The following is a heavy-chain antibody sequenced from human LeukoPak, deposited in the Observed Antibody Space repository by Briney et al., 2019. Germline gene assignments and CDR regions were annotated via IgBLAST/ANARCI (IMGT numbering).Heavy chain of an antibody. CDR2: IYYSGST. V-gene: IGHV4-59*01. CDR3: ARSRLAYFDY. CDR1: GGSISSYY. D-gene: IGHD6-19*01. J-gene: IGHJ4*02. Sequence: SETLSLTCTVSGGSISSYYWSWIRQPPGKGLEWIGYIYYSGSTNYNPSLKSRVTISVDTSKNQFSLKLSSVTAADTAVYYCARSRLAYFDYWGQGTLVTVSS.